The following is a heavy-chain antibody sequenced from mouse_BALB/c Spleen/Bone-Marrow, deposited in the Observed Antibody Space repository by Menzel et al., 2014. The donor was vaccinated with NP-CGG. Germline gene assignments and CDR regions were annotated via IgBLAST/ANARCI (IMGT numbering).Heavy chain of an antibody. CDR2: IFPGNFYT. CDR3: ARDDYDY. V-gene: IGHV1S56*01. J-gene: IGHJ2*01. CDR1: GYTFTSYY. D-gene: IGHD2-4*01. Sequence: QVQLKESGPELVKPGASVRISCKASGYTFTSYYIHWVKQRPGQGLEWIGWIFPGNFYTKFNENFKGRATLTAVKSSSTAYMHLSSLASEDSAVYFCARDDYDYWGQGTTLTVSS.